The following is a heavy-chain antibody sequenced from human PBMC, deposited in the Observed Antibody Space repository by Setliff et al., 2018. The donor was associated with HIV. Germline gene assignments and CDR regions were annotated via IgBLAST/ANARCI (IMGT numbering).Heavy chain of an antibody. CDR1: GGSISGHY. V-gene: IGHV4-34*01. CDR2: INHSGST. Sequence: SETLSLTCTVSGGSISGHYWSWIRQTPGKGLEWIGEINHSGSTNYNPSLKSRVTISVDTSKNQFSLKLSSVTAADTAVYYCARRSGWFYDYWGQGTLVTVS. D-gene: IGHD6-19*01. J-gene: IGHJ4*02. CDR3: ARRSGWFYDY.